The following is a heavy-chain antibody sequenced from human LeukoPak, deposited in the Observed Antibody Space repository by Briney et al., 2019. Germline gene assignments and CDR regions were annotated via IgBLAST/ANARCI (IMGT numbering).Heavy chain of an antibody. V-gene: IGHV4-34*01. Sequence: SETLSLTCAVYGGSFSGYYWSWIRQPPGKGLEWIGEINHSGSTNYNPSLKSRSTISVDTSKKQFSLTLSSVPAADTAVYYCASTAGRYCSSTSCPNFNWFDPWGQGTLVTVSS. J-gene: IGHJ5*02. CDR2: INHSGST. D-gene: IGHD2-2*01. CDR1: GGSFSGYY. CDR3: ASTAGRYCSSTSCPNFNWFDP.